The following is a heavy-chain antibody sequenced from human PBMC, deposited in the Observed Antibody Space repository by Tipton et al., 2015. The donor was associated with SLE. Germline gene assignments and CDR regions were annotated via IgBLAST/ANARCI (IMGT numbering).Heavy chain of an antibody. CDR1: GFTFSNVW. Sequence: SLRLSCAVSGFTFSNVWMYWVRQAPGKGLEWLGRIKSKGSGGTTDYAAPVKGRFIISRDDSKNTLFLQMNSLKSEDTAVYYCATNRMTEVVHHDHWGQGTLVTVSS. J-gene: IGHJ5*02. CDR3: ATNRMTEVVHHDH. D-gene: IGHD3-22*01. CDR2: IKSKGSGGTT. V-gene: IGHV3-15*01.